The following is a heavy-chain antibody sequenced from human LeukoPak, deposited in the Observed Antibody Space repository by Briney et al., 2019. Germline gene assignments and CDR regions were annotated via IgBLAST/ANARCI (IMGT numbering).Heavy chain of an antibody. D-gene: IGHD2-15*01. Sequence: PGGSLRLSCAASGFTVSSNYMSWVRQAPGKGLEWVSVIYSGGNTYYADSVKGRFTISRDTSKNTLYLQMSSLTVDDTAVYYCAKSTGGSCYLPCDFWGQGTLVTVSS. J-gene: IGHJ4*02. CDR3: AKSTGGSCYLPCDF. CDR2: IYSGGNT. CDR1: GFTVSSNY. V-gene: IGHV3-66*01.